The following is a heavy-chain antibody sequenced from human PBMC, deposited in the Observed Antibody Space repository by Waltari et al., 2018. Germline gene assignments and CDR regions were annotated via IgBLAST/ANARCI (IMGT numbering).Heavy chain of an antibody. CDR2: ISSSSSTI. D-gene: IGHD3-10*01. CDR3: ARAELWFGELWP. CDR1: GFTFRSYS. J-gene: IGHJ5*02. V-gene: IGHV3-48*01. Sequence: EVQLVESGGGLVQPGGSLRLSCAASGFTFRSYSMNWVRQAPGKGVGWVSYISSSSSTIYDADSVKGRFTISRDNAKNSLYLQMNSLRAEDTAVYYCARAELWFGELWPWGQGTLVTVSS.